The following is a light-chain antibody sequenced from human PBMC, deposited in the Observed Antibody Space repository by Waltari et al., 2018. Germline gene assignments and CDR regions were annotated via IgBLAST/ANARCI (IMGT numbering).Light chain of an antibody. CDR2: DVS. V-gene: IGLV2-14*03. Sequence: QSALTQPASVSGSPGQSITISCTGSSSDVGGYYSVSWYQQYPRKAPKLMIYDVSNRPSGVFNRFSGANAVNTASMTSSGLQSEDEADYYCSSYTTSSTLGFGGGTKLTVL. CDR3: SSYTTSSTLG. J-gene: IGLJ2*01. CDR1: SSDVGGYYS.